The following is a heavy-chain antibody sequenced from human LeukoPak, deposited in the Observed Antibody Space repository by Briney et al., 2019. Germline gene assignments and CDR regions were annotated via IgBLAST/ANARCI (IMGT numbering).Heavy chain of an antibody. CDR2: ISSSSSYI. CDR3: ARAGASIVGATYFDY. V-gene: IGHV3-21*01. CDR1: GFTFSSYS. J-gene: IGHJ4*02. Sequence: GGSLRLSCAASGFTFSSYSMNWVRQAPGKGLEWVSSISSSSSYIYYADSVKGRFTISRDNAKNSLYLQMNSLRAEDTAVYYCARAGASIVGATYFDYWGQGTLSPSPQ. D-gene: IGHD1-26*01.